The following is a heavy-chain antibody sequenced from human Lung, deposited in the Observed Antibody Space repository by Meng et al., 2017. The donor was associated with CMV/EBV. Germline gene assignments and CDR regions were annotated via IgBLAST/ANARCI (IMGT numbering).Heavy chain of an antibody. CDR3: ARRGLPCYVPYGADV. J-gene: IGHJ6*02. CDR1: GYSFTTYW. D-gene: IGHD1-26*01. CDR2: IFPGDSDI. V-gene: IGHV5-51*01. Sequence: GGSXRLXCKTSGYSFTTYWIVWVRQLPGKGLEWMGTIFPGDSDIRYSPSFQGQVTISGDRSISIAYLQWNSLKASDTAIYCCARRGLPCYVPYGADVWGQGTTVTVSS.